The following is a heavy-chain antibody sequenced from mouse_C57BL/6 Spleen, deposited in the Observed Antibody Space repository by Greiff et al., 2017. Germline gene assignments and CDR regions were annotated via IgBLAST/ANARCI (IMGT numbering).Heavy chain of an antibody. CDR2: IDPETGGT. J-gene: IGHJ2*01. CDR1: GYTFTDYE. CDR3: TKEDDGKDY. V-gene: IGHV1-15*01. D-gene: IGHD2-1*01. Sequence: QVQLLQSGAELVRPGASVTLSCKASGYTFTDYEMHWVKQTPVHGLEWLGAIDPETGGTSYNQKFKGKAILTADTSSSTAYMELHSLTSEDSAVYYCTKEDDGKDYWGQGTTLTVSS.